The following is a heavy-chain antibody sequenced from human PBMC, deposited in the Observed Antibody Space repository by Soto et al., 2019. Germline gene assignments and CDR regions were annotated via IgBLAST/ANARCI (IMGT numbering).Heavy chain of an antibody. CDR3: ATGRVYFGSEY. D-gene: IGHD3-10*01. V-gene: IGHV4-59*01. CDR2: IYYNGNI. Sequence: QVQLQESGPGLVKPLETLSLTCTVPGGSITSYYLSWVRQPAGKGLEWVGYIYYNGNIHYNPSLNSRLTISLDTSKNQFSLRLSSVTAADTAVYYCATGRVYFGSEYWGQGTLVTVSS. CDR1: GGSITSYY. J-gene: IGHJ4*02.